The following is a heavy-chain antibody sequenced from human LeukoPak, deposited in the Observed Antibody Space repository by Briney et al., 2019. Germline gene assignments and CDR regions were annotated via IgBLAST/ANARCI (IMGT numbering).Heavy chain of an antibody. CDR3: ARDQYSSSWYDYYYYMDV. CDR1: GYTFTSYG. Sequence: ASVKVSCKASGYTFTSYGISWVRQAPGQGLEWMGWISAYNGNTNYAQKLQGRVTMTTDTSTSTAYMELRSLRSDATAVYYCARDQYSSSWYDYYYYMDVWGKGTTVTVSS. V-gene: IGHV1-18*01. D-gene: IGHD6-13*01. J-gene: IGHJ6*03. CDR2: ISAYNGNT.